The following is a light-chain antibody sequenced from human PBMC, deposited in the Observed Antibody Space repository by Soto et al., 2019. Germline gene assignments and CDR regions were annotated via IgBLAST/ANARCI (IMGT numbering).Light chain of an antibody. J-gene: IGKJ4*01. CDR1: QSVGSDY. Sequence: EIVLTQSPGTLSLSPGERATLSCRASQSVGSDYLAWYQQKPGQAPRLLIYATSSRATGIPDRFSGSGSGTDFTLTISMLEPEDFALYYCQQCGSSLTCGGGTRVAI. CDR3: QQCGSSLT. CDR2: ATS. V-gene: IGKV3-20*01.